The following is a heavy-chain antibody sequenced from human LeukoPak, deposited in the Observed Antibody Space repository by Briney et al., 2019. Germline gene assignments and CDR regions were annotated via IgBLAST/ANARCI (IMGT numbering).Heavy chain of an antibody. CDR3: ARAGVGDYVGWSFDL. V-gene: IGHV3-30*04. CDR2: ISYDGSNK. Sequence: GGSLRPSCAASGFTFSSYAMHWVRQAPGKGLEWVAVISYDGSNKYYADSVKGRFTISRDNSKNTLYLQMNSLRAEDTAVYFCARAGVGDYVGWSFDLWGRGTLVTVSS. D-gene: IGHD4-17*01. CDR1: GFTFSSYA. J-gene: IGHJ2*01.